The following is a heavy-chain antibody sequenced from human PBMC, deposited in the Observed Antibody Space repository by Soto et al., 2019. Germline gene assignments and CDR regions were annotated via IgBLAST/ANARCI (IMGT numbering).Heavy chain of an antibody. D-gene: IGHD5-18*01. Sequence: PGGSLRLSCAASGFTFSGHAMHWVRQAPGKGLEWLATISHNTKNTYYADSMKGRFSISRDNPKNTLYLQINSLRADDTAVYYCAKGGGYTYGSSWWHFDLWGRGTLVTVSS. J-gene: IGHJ2*01. CDR3: AKGGGYTYGSSWWHFDL. CDR2: ISHNTKNT. V-gene: IGHV3-30*04. CDR1: GFTFSGHA.